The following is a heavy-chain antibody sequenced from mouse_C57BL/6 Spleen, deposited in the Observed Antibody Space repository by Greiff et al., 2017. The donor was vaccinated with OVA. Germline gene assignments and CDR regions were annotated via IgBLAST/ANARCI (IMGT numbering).Heavy chain of an antibody. J-gene: IGHJ2*01. CDR3: AREGVNWENYFDY. CDR1: GYSITSGYY. V-gene: IGHV3-6*01. CDR2: ISYDGSN. D-gene: IGHD4-1*01. Sequence: EVKLVESGPGLVKPSQSLSLTCSVTGYSITSGYYWNWIRQFPGNKLEWMGYISYDGSNNYNPSLKNRISITRDTSKNQFFLKLNSVTTEDTATYYCAREGVNWENYFDYWGQGTTLTVSS.